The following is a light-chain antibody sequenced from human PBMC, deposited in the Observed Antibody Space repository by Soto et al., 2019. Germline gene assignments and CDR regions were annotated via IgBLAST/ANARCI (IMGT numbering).Light chain of an antibody. CDR3: MQALQTPPT. CDR1: QSLLHSNGYNY. CDR2: LGS. J-gene: IGKJ5*01. Sequence: DIVMTQSPLSLPVTRGDPASISCMSSQSLLHSNGYNYLDWYLQKPGQSPQLLIYLGSNRASGVPDRFSGSGSGTDFTLKISRVEAEDVGVYYCMQALQTPPTCGQGTRREIK. V-gene: IGKV2-28*01.